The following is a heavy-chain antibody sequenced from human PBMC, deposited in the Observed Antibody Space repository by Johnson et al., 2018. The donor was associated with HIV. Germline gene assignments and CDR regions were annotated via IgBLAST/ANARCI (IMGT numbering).Heavy chain of an antibody. CDR2: IYSGGST. J-gene: IGHJ3*02. V-gene: IGHV3-53*05. CDR3: AKGENDYGDYGLDAFDI. D-gene: IGHD4-17*01. CDR1: GFTVSSNY. Sequence: VQLVETGGGLIQPGGSLRLSCAASGFTVSSNYMSWVRQAPGKGLEWVSVIYSGGSTYYADSVKGRFTISRDNSKNTLYLQMNSLRAEDTAVYYCAKGENDYGDYGLDAFDIWGQGTMVIVSS.